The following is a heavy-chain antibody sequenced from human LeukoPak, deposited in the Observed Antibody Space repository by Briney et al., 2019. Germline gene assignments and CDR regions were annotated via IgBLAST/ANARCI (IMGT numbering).Heavy chain of an antibody. CDR1: GFTFSTFT. V-gene: IGHV3-48*02. Sequence: GGSLRLSCAASGFTFSTFTMNWVRQAPGKGLEWVSSIISTGTTIYYADSVKGRFTISRDNAKSSLFLQMNSLRDEDTAVYYCARSASSDYWGQGTLVTVSS. J-gene: IGHJ4*02. D-gene: IGHD1-26*01. CDR2: IISTGTTI. CDR3: ARSASSDY.